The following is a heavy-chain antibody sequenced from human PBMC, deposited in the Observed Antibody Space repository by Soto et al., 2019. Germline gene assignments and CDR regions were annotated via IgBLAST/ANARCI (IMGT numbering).Heavy chain of an antibody. J-gene: IGHJ6*02. Sequence: PGGSLRLSCAASGFTFSNYSMNWVRQAPGKGLEWVSAISGSGGSTYYADSVKGRFTISRDNSKNTLYLQMNSLRAEDTAVYYCAKDRPQGIGPYYYYGMDVWGQGTTVTVSS. CDR2: ISGSGGST. CDR3: AKDRPQGIGPYYYYGMDV. V-gene: IGHV3-23*01. CDR1: GFTFSNYS. D-gene: IGHD6-6*01.